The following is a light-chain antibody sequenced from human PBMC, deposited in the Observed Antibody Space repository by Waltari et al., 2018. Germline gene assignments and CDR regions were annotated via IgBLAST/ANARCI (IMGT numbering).Light chain of an antibody. V-gene: IGKV4-1*01. J-gene: IGKJ5*01. CDR2: WAS. Sequence: EIVMTQSPDSLAVSLGERAAINCKSSRSVLYNSNHKNYLAWYQQQPRPPPKLLISWASSRESGVPDRFSGSGYGTDFTLTISSLQAEDVAVYYCQQYYSSPISFGQGTRLEIK. CDR3: QQYYSSPIS. CDR1: RSVLYNSNHKNY.